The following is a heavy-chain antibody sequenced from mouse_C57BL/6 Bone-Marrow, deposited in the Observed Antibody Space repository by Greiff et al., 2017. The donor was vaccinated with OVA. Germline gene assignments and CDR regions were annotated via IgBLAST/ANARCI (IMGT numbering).Heavy chain of an antibody. CDR2: IYPGDGDT. V-gene: IGHV1-82*01. CDR1: GYAFSSSW. Sequence: QVQLKESGPELVKPGASVKISCKASGYAFSSSWMNWVKQRPGKGLEWIGRIYPGDGDTNYNGKFKGKATLTADKSSSTAYMQLSSLTSEDSAVYFCASMVTTAYWGQGTLVTVSA. D-gene: IGHD2-2*01. CDR3: ASMVTTAY. J-gene: IGHJ3*01.